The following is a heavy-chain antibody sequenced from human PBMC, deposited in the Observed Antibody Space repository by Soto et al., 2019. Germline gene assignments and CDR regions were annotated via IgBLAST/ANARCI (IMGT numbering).Heavy chain of an antibody. V-gene: IGHV1-46*01. J-gene: IGHJ6*02. CDR2: INPSSGST. CDR1: GYTLTSYY. CDR3: ARGHCSSHSCPFYYSYGMDV. Sequence: QVQLVQSGAEVKKPGASVKVSCKASGYTLTSYYIHWVRQAPGQGLEWMGIINPSSGSTSYGQKFQGRVTVTRDTSTSTVYMELSSLRSEDTAVYYCARGHCSSHSCPFYYSYGMDVWGQGTTVTVSS. D-gene: IGHD2-2*01.